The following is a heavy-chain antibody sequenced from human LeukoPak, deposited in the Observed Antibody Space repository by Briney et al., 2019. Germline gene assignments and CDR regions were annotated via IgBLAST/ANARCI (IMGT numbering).Heavy chain of an antibody. J-gene: IGHJ4*02. V-gene: IGHV3-53*01. CDR2: IYSDGST. CDR3: AKDPPGH. CDR1: GFTVSNNY. Sequence: PGGSLRLSCAASGFTVSNNYMSWLRQAPGKGPEWVSVIYSDGSTYYADSVKGRFTISRDNSKNTLYLQMNSLRAEDTAVYYCAKDPPGHWGQGTLVTVSS.